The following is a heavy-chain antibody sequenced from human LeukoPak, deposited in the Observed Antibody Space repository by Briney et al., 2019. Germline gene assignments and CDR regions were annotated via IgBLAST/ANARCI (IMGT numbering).Heavy chain of an antibody. CDR3: AKGGKWDVTPFDY. CDR1: GFTFTSYS. CDR2: ISGGGGST. J-gene: IGHJ4*02. Sequence: GGSLRLSCAASGFTFTSYSMNWVRQAPGKGLEWVSTISGGGGSTYYADSVMGRFTISRDNSKNTLYLQVNSLRAEDTAVYYCAKGGKWDVTPFDYWGQGTLVTVSS. D-gene: IGHD1-26*01. V-gene: IGHV3-23*01.